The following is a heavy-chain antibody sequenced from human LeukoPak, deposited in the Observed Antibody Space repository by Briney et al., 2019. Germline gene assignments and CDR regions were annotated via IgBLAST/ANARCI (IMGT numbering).Heavy chain of an antibody. D-gene: IGHD5-24*01. V-gene: IGHV1-46*01. CDR3: ARGLRNTREIEFDP. Sequence: ASVKVSCKASGYTFTSYYMHWVRQAPGQGLEWMGIINPSGGSTSYAQKFQGRVTITADESTSTAYMELSSLRSEDTAVYYCARGLRNTREIEFDPWGQGTLVTVSS. J-gene: IGHJ5*02. CDR1: GYTFTSYY. CDR2: INPSGGST.